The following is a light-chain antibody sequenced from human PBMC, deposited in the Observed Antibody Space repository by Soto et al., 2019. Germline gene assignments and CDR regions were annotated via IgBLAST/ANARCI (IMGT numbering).Light chain of an antibody. V-gene: IGLV2-14*01. CDR1: SSDVGGYNY. Sequence: QSALTQPSSVSGSPGQSITISCTGTSSDVGGYNYVSWYHQHPGKAPKLMIYEVSNRPSGVSNRFSGSKSGNTASLAISGLQAEDEADYYCSSYTSSSTPDVFGTGTEATVL. J-gene: IGLJ1*01. CDR3: SSYTSSSTPDV. CDR2: EVS.